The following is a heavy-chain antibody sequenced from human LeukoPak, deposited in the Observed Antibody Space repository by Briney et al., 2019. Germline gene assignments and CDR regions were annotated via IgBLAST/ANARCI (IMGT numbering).Heavy chain of an antibody. D-gene: IGHD3-16*02. Sequence: SETLSLTCAVYGGSFSGYYWSWIRQPPGKGLEWIGEINHSGSTNYNPSLKSRVTISVDTSKNQFSLKLSSVTAADTAVYYCARARDYVWGSYRARFDYWGQGTLVTVSS. CDR2: INHSGST. CDR3: ARARDYVWGSYRARFDY. V-gene: IGHV4-34*01. J-gene: IGHJ4*02. CDR1: GGSFSGYY.